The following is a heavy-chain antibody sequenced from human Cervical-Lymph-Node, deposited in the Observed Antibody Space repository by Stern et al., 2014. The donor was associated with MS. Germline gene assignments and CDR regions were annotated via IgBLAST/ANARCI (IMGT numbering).Heavy chain of an antibody. J-gene: IGHJ5*02. V-gene: IGHV4-59*01. CDR2: IYYSGSA. Sequence: QVQLQESGPGLVKPSETLSLTCTVSGCSISSYYWSWIRQPPGKGLEWIGYIYYSGSANHNPSLKSRVTISVDTSKNQFSLKLSSVTAADTAVYYCARGATQAFDQWGQGTLVTVSS. CDR3: ARGATQAFDQ. CDR1: GCSISSYY.